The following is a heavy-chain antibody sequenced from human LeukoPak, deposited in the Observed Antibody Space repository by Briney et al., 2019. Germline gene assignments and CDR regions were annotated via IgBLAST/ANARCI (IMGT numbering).Heavy chain of an antibody. D-gene: IGHD5-18*01. CDR3: ARELLYSYGSFDY. CDR1: GGSISTYY. J-gene: IGHJ4*02. V-gene: IGHV4-4*07. CDR2: IYNGGST. Sequence: SETLSLTCTVSGGSISTYYWSWIRQPAGKGLEWIGRIYNGGSTNYNPSLKSRVTMSVNTSKNQFSLELSSVTAADTAVYYCARELLYSYGSFDYWGQGTLVTVSS.